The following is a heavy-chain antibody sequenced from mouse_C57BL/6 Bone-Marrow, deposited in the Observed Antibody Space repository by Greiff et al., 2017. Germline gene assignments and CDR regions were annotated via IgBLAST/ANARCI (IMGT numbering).Heavy chain of an antibody. CDR1: GFNIKDYY. D-gene: IGHD2-4*01. Sequence: EVMLVESGAELVRPGASVKLSCTASGFNIKDYYMHWVKQRPEQGLEWIGRIDPEDGDTEYAPKFPGKATMTADTSSNTAYLQLSSLTSEDTAVYYCTRDDYDFHWYFDVWGTGTTVTVSS. CDR2: IDPEDGDT. V-gene: IGHV14-1*01. CDR3: TRDDYDFHWYFDV. J-gene: IGHJ1*03.